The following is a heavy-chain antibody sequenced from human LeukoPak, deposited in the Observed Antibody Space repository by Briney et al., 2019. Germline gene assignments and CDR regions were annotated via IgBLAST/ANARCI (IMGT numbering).Heavy chain of an antibody. Sequence: GGSLRLSCSASGXTLSSNYLSWVRQAPGKGLELVSVLYSGGSTGYADSVKGRFTMSGDNSKNTLYLQRNSLRTEDTAVYYCVRSGYGYFDYWGQGALVTVSS. V-gene: IGHV3-66*01. CDR1: GXTLSSNY. CDR3: VRSGYGYFDY. CDR2: LYSGGST. J-gene: IGHJ4*02. D-gene: IGHD5-18*01.